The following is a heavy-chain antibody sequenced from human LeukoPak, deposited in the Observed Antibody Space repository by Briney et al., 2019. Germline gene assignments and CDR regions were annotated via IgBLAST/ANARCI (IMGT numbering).Heavy chain of an antibody. CDR2: TYYGGGT. J-gene: IGHJ5*02. CDR3: AGKNTQYRNAWTTFVPDTWFDP. D-gene: IGHD6-19*01. CDR1: GGSISTGGYY. V-gene: IGHV4-31*03. Sequence: PSETLSLTCTVSGGSISTGGYYWSWIRQHPGKGLEWIGYTYYGGGTFYNPSLKSRATISVDASKNQFSLKLISVTAADTAVYFCAGKNTQYRNAWTTFVPDTWFDPWGQGTLVTVSS.